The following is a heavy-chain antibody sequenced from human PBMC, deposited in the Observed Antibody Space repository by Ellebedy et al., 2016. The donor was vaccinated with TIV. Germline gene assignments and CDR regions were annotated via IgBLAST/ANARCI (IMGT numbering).Heavy chain of an antibody. CDR3: ARGVRGYWDFDY. J-gene: IGHJ4*02. CDR1: GFTVSSLY. D-gene: IGHD3-22*01. Sequence: PGGSLRLSCAASGFTVSSLYITWVRQAPARGLEWVSVIHSGGSPGYADSVKGRFTISRDDSKNTLYLQMSSLRAEDTAVYYCARGVRGYWDFDYWGQGALVTVSS. V-gene: IGHV3-53*01. CDR2: IHSGGSP.